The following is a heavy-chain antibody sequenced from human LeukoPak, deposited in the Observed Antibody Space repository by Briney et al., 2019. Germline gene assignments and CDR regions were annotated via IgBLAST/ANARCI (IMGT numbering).Heavy chain of an antibody. V-gene: IGHV4-38-2*01. CDR2: IYHSGSP. Sequence: SETLSLTCDVSGHSIGSGYFWGWIRQPPGKGLEWIGSIYHSGSPYYNPSLKRRVAISVDTSKNQFSLNLSSVTAADTAVYYCAGTFGSSGYYRIDSWGQGALVTVSS. CDR1: GHSIGSGYF. D-gene: IGHD3-22*01. CDR3: AGTFGSSGYYRIDS. J-gene: IGHJ4*02.